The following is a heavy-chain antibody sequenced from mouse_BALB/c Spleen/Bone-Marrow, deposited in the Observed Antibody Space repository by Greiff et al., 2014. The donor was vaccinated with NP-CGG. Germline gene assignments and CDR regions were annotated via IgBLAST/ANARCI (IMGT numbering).Heavy chain of an antibody. CDR1: GYSFTDSN. CDR3: AKKDYGSSSFDY. V-gene: IGHV1-39*01. CDR2: IDPYYGGT. J-gene: IGHJ2*01. D-gene: IGHD1-1*01. Sequence: VQLQQSGPELEKPGASVKISCKASGYSFTDSNMNWVKQSNGKNLEWIGNIDPYYGGTSYSQKFKGKATLTVDKSSSTAYMQLRSLTSEDSAVYYYAKKDYGSSSFDYWGQGTTHTVSS.